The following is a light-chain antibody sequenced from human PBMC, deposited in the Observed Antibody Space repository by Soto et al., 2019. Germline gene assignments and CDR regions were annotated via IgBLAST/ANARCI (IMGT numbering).Light chain of an antibody. Sequence: VLTQSPGTVPLSPGARTTLSCRASQTIRNNFLACYQHKPRQAPRLLIYGASNRATGIPDRFCAIGSGIDFTLSIRTLELDDFAVYYLHQYSNSRQSTFGQGTKLEI. CDR1: QTIRNNF. V-gene: IGKV3-20*01. CDR2: GAS. CDR3: HQYSNSRQST. J-gene: IGKJ2*02.